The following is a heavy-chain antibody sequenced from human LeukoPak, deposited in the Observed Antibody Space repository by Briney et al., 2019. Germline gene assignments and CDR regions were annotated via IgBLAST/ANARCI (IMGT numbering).Heavy chain of an antibody. CDR2: IYYSGST. Sequence: SETLSLTCTVSGGSISSSSYYWGWIRQPPGKGLEWIGSIYYSGSTYYNPSLKSRVTISVDTSKNQFSLKLSSVTAADTAVYYCARHGGGYGSGSYYFDYWGQGTLVTVSS. J-gene: IGHJ4*02. CDR1: GGSISSSSYY. V-gene: IGHV4-39*01. D-gene: IGHD3-10*01. CDR3: ARHGGGYGSGSYYFDY.